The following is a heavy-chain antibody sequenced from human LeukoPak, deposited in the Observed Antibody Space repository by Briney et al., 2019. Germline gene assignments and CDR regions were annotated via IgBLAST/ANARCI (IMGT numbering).Heavy chain of an antibody. Sequence: GGSLRHSCAASGFTFTSYDMHWVRQAPGKGLEWVALISYDGSNKYYADSVRGRFTISRDNSKNTLYLQMNSPRAEDTALYYCAGGSGDYSPDYWGQGTLVTVSS. CDR3: AGGSGDYSPDY. J-gene: IGHJ4*02. D-gene: IGHD4-17*01. V-gene: IGHV3-33*05. CDR1: GFTFTSYD. CDR2: ISYDGSNK.